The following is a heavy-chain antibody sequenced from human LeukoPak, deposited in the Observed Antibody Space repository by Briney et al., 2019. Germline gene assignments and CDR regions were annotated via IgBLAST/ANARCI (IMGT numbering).Heavy chain of an antibody. D-gene: IGHD3-10*01. V-gene: IGHV4-39*01. CDR2: IYYSGST. CDR3: ARQGWFGESGFDP. CDR1: GGSISSSYYY. J-gene: IGHJ5*02. Sequence: PSETLSLTCTVSGGSISSSYYYWGWIRQPPGKGLEWIGSIYYSGSTYYNPSLKSRVTISVDTSKNQFSLKLSSVTAADTAVYYCARQGWFGESGFDPWGQGTLVTVSS.